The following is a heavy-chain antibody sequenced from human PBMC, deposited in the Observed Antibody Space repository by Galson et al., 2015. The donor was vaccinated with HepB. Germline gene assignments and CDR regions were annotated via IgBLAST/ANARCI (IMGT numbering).Heavy chain of an antibody. CDR1: GFSLSTSGVG. CDR3: AHNRDSQTWGYYYGSGSYSFDY. V-gene: IGHV2-5*02. CDR2: IYWDDDK. J-gene: IGHJ4*02. Sequence: PALVKPTQTLTLTCTFSGFSLSTSGVGVGWIRQPPGKALEWLALIYWDDDKRYSPSLKSRLTITKDTSKNQVVLTMTNMDPVDTATYYCAHNRDSQTWGYYYGSGSYSFDYWGQGTLVTVSS. D-gene: IGHD3-10*01.